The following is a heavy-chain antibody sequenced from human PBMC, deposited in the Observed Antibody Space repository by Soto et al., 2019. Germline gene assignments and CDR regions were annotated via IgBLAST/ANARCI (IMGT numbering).Heavy chain of an antibody. CDR3: ARFSGPALTHNWFDP. V-gene: IGHV5-51*01. Sequence: EVQLVQSGAEVKKPGESLKISCKGSGYRFSDYWIGWVRHMPGKGLGWMGIIFPADSQTRYSPSLQGQVAISADKSIRAAYLQWSSLKASDTAIYYCARFSGPALTHNWFDPWGQGTLVTVSS. J-gene: IGHJ5*02. CDR2: IFPADSQT. CDR1: GYRFSDYW. D-gene: IGHD7-27*01.